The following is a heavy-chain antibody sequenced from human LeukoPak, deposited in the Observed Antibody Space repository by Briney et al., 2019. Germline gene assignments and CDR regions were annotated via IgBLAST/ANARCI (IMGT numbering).Heavy chain of an antibody. CDR1: GYSFTSYW. CDR3: ARTRITMVRGVRYYYGMDV. V-gene: IGHV5-51*01. CDR2: IYPGDSDT. Sequence: GESLKISCKGSGYSFTSYWIGWVRQMPGKGLEWMRIIYPGDSDTRYSPSFQGQVTISADKSISTAYLQWSSLKASDTAMYYCARTRITMVRGVRYYYGMDVWGQGTTVTVSS. D-gene: IGHD3-10*01. J-gene: IGHJ6*02.